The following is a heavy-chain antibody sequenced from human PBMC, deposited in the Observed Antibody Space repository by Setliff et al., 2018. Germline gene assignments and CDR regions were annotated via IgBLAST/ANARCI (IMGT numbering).Heavy chain of an antibody. V-gene: IGHV4-39*07. CDR3: AREQWLAPPGYYYMDV. CDR1: GDSISRSSDY. D-gene: IGHD6-19*01. CDR2: IYIGGST. J-gene: IGHJ6*03. Sequence: SETLSLTCTVSGDSISRSSDYWGWIRQPPGKGLEWIGHIYIGGSTNYNSSLKSRVTMSIDTSKNQFSLKLNSVTAAAMAVYYCAREQWLAPPGYYYMDVWAKGTTVTVSS.